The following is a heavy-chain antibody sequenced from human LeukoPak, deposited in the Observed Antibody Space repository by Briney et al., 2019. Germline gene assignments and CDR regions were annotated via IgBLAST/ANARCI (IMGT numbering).Heavy chain of an antibody. CDR2: ISGSGGST. CDR3: AKDIFGQIDAFDI. CDR1: GFTFSSYA. Sequence: GGSLRLSCAASGFTFSSYAMSWVRQAPGKGGEWVSAISGSGGSTYYADSVKGRFTISRDNSKNTLYLQMNSLRAEDTAVYYCAKDIFGQIDAFDIWGQGTMVTVSS. V-gene: IGHV3-23*01. J-gene: IGHJ3*02. D-gene: IGHD3-3*01.